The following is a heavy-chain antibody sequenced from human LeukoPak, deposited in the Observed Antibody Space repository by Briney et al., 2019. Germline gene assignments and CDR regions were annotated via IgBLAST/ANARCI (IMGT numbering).Heavy chain of an antibody. D-gene: IGHD3-3*01. CDR2: IYHSGST. Sequence: SETLSLTCTVSGYSISSGYYRGWIRQPPGKGLEWIGSIYHSGSTYYNPSLKSRVTISVDTSKNQFSLKLSSVTAADTAVYYRARDGDPYDFWSGYPTYNWFDPWGQGTLVTVSS. J-gene: IGHJ5*02. V-gene: IGHV4-38-2*02. CDR1: GYSISSGYY. CDR3: ARDGDPYDFWSGYPTYNWFDP.